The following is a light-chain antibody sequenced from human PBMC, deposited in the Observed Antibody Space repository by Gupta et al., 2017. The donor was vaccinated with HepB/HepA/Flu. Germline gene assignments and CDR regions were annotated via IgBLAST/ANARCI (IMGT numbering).Light chain of an antibody. J-gene: IGKJ1*01. CDR2: RAS. CDR3: QQYNKWPTWT. CDR1: QTVLSN. V-gene: IGKV3-15*01. Sequence: EIVLTQSPDTLSVSPGERATLSWRASQTVLSNLAWYQHKPGQAPRLLIYRASIRATGIPDRFRGSGSGTEFTLTISSLQSEDFAVYYCQQYNKWPTWTFGQGTKVEIK.